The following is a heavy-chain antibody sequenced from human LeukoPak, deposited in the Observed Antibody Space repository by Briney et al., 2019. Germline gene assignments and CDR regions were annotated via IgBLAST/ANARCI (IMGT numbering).Heavy chain of an antibody. CDR3: AAASLRRIAVGGEY. V-gene: IGHV3-74*01. J-gene: IGHJ4*02. CDR1: GFTLSSYW. Sequence: PGGSLRLSCAASGFTLSSYWMHWVRPAPGKGLMWVSRINSNGSSTSYADSVKGRFTISRDNAKKTLYLQMNTLRAEDTAVYYCAAASLRRIAVGGEYWGQGTLVTVSS. CDR2: INSNGSST. D-gene: IGHD6-13*01.